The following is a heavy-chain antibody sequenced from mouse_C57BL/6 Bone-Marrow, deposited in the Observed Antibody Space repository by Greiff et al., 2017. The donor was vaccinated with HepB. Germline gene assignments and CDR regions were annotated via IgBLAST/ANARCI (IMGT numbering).Heavy chain of an antibody. CDR3: ARQYYGSRNYFDY. J-gene: IGHJ2*01. CDR2: IDPANGNT. CDR1: GFNIKNTY. Sequence: EVMLVESVAELVRPGASVKLSCTASGFNIKNTYMHWVKQRPEQGLEWIGRIDPANGNTKYAPKFQGKATITADTSSNTAYLQLSSLTSEDTAIYYCARQYYGSRNYFDYWGQGTTLTVSS. V-gene: IGHV14-3*01. D-gene: IGHD1-1*01.